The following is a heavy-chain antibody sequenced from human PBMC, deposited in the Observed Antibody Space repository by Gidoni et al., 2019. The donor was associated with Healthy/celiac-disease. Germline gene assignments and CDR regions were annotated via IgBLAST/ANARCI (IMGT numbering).Heavy chain of an antibody. V-gene: IGHV4-39*01. Sequence: QLQLQESGPGLVKPSETLSLTCTVSGGSISSSSYYWGWIRQPPGKGLEWIGSIYNSGSTYYNPSLKSRVTISVDTSKNQFSLKLSSVTAADTAVYYCASQKYYDFWSGYWADAFDIWGQGTMVTVSS. J-gene: IGHJ3*02. D-gene: IGHD3-3*01. CDR2: IYNSGST. CDR3: ASQKYYDFWSGYWADAFDI. CDR1: GGSISSSSYY.